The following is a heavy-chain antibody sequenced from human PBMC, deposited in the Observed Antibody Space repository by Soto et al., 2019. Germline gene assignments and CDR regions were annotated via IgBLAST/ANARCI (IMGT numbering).Heavy chain of an antibody. V-gene: IGHV3-74*01. CDR2: INSDESIT. Sequence: PGGSLRLSCAASGFTFSSSWMHWVRQAPGKGLVWVSRINSDESITSYADSVKGRFTISRDNAKDTLYLQMNSLRAEDTAVYYCVRLIGNSWLDSWGQGTLVTVSS. D-gene: IGHD2-8*01. CDR1: GFTFSSSW. J-gene: IGHJ5*01. CDR3: VRLIGNSWLDS.